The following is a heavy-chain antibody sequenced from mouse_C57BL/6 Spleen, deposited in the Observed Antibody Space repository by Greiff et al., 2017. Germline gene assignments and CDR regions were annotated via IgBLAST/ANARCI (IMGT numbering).Heavy chain of an antibody. CDR2: IRSKSSNYAT. Sequence: GGGLVQPKGSLKLSCAALGFTFITYAMLWVRQAPGKGLEWAGLIRSKSSNYATYYADSVKDRFTISRDDSQRMLYLQMNNLKTEYTAMYYCVRDRGEYPSFGYWGQGTTLTVSS. D-gene: IGHD5-1*01. V-gene: IGHV10-3*01. CDR1: GFTFITYA. J-gene: IGHJ2*01. CDR3: VRDRGEYPSFGY.